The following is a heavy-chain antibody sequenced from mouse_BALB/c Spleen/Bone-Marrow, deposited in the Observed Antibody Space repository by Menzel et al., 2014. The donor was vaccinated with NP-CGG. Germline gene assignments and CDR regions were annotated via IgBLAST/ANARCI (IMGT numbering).Heavy chain of an antibody. J-gene: IGHJ4*01. D-gene: IGHD1-1*01. Sequence: EVQRVESGGGLVQPGGSRKLSCAASGFTFSSFGMHWVRQAPEKGLEWVAYISSGSSTTYYADTVKGRFTISRDNSKNVLFLQMTSLRYEDTAMYYCAREQRYYGGIYDYYAMDYWGQGTSVTVSA. CDR3: AREQRYYGGIYDYYAMDY. CDR2: ISSGSSTT. V-gene: IGHV5-17*02. CDR1: GFTFSSFG.